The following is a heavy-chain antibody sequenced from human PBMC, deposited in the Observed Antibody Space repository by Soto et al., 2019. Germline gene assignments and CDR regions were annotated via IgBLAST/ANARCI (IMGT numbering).Heavy chain of an antibody. J-gene: IGHJ4*02. CDR3: ARSSTSANYFDY. CDR2: IYYSGST. Sequence: QVQLQESGPGLVKPSQTLSLTCTVSGGSISSGGYYWSWIRQHPGKGLEWIGYIYYSGSTYYNPSLKGRVTRSVDTSKNQFSLKLSSVTAADTAVYYGARSSTSANYFDYWGQGTLVTVSS. V-gene: IGHV4-31*03. D-gene: IGHD2-2*01. CDR1: GGSISSGGYY.